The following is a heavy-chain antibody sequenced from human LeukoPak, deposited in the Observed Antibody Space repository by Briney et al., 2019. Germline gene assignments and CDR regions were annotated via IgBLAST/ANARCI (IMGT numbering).Heavy chain of an antibody. CDR3: AKTRSGVVTGNYYFDY. Sequence: PGGSLRLSCAASGFTFSSYGMHWVRQAPGKGLEWVAFIRYDGSNKYYADSVKGRFTISRDNSKNTLYLQMNSLRAEDTAVYYCAKTRSGVVTGNYYFDYWGQGTLVTVSS. CDR1: GFTFSSYG. V-gene: IGHV3-30*02. CDR2: IRYDGSNK. J-gene: IGHJ4*02. D-gene: IGHD3-3*01.